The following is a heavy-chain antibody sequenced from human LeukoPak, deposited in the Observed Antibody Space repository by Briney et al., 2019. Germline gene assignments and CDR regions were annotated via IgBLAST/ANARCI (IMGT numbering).Heavy chain of an antibody. J-gene: IGHJ4*02. CDR1: GFTFSSYA. V-gene: IGHV3-64*01. CDR2: ISSNGGST. Sequence: GGSLRLSCAASGFTFSSYAMHWVRQAPGKGLEYVSAISSNGGSTYYANSVKGRFTISRDNSKNTLYLQMNSLRAEDTAVYYCAKDLFDGGAVAGTIDYWGQGTLVTDSS. CDR3: AKDLFDGGAVAGTIDY. D-gene: IGHD6-19*01.